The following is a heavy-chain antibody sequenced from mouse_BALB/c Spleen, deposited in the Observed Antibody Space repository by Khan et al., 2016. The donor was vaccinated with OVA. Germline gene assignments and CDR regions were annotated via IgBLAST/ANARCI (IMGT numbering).Heavy chain of an antibody. D-gene: IGHD1-1*01. CDR2: INTNTGEP. V-gene: IGHV9-3*02. Sequence: QIQLVQSGPELKKPGETVKIPCKASGYTFTNYGINWVKQAPGKGLKWMGWINTNTGEPTYAEEFKGRFAFSLDTSASTAYLQLNNLKNEDTATYFCARGNYYGSNSWFAYWGQGTLVTVSA. CDR1: GYTFTNYG. CDR3: ARGNYYGSNSWFAY. J-gene: IGHJ3*01.